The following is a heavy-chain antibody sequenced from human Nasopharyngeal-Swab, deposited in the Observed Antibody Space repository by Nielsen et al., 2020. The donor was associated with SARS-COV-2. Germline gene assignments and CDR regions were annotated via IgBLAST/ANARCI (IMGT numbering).Heavy chain of an antibody. CDR2: ISGSGGST. D-gene: IGHD3-16*01. V-gene: IGHV3-23*01. CDR1: GFTFSSYA. J-gene: IGHJ6*03. CDR3: AKEATLGGVGDYYYMDV. Sequence: GGSLRLSCAASGFTFSSYAMSWVRQAPGKGLEWVSAISGSGGSTYYADSVKGRFTISRDNSKNTLYLQMNSLRADDTAVYYCAKEATLGGVGDYYYMDVWGKGTTVT.